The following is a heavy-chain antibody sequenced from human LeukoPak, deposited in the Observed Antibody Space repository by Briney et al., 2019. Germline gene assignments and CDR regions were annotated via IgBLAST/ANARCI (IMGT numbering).Heavy chain of an antibody. V-gene: IGHV1-69*04. CDR2: ITPILGIA. Sequence: SVKVSCKASGGTFSSYAISWVRPAPGQGLEWMGRITPILGIANYAQKFQGRVTITADKSTSTAYMELSSLRSEDTAVYYCARGKNREYDFWSGYYYYGMDVWGQGTTVTVSS. CDR3: ARGKNREYDFWSGYYYYGMDV. CDR1: GGTFSSYA. J-gene: IGHJ6*02. D-gene: IGHD3-3*01.